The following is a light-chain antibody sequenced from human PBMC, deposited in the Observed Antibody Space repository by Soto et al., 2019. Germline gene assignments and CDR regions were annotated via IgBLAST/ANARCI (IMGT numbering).Light chain of an antibody. CDR3: QQCDKLPLT. V-gene: IGKV1-33*01. J-gene: IGKJ4*01. CDR1: QDIRNY. CDR2: DAS. Sequence: DIPMTQSPSSLSASVGDRVTITCQASQDIRNYLNWYQQKPGKAPKLLIYDASNLETGVPSRFSGSGSGTDFTFTISSLQPEDAATYYCQQCDKLPLTFGGGTKVEIK.